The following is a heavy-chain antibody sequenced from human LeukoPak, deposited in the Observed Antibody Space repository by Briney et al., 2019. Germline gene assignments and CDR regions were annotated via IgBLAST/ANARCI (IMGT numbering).Heavy chain of an antibody. CDR3: ARTSYYYYYMDV. V-gene: IGHV3-20*04. J-gene: IGHJ6*03. CDR2: INWNGGST. CDR1: GFTFDDYG. Sequence: GGSLRLSCAASGFTFDDYGMSWVRQAPGKGLEWVSGINWNGGSTGYADSVKGRFTISRDNAKKSLYLQMTSLSAEDTALYYCARTSYYYYYMDVWGKGTTVTVAS.